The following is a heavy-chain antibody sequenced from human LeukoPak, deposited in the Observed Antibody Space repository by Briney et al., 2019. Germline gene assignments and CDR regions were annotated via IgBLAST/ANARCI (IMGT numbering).Heavy chain of an antibody. CDR2: IYYFGST. Sequence: SETLSLTCSVSGGSISSSSDYWGWIRQPPGKGLEWVGSIYYFGSTYYNPSLRSRVTISVDTSKNQFSLKLSSVTAADTAVYYCARASGCSSTSCYYYYYYYMDVWGKGTTVTVSS. J-gene: IGHJ6*03. D-gene: IGHD2-2*01. V-gene: IGHV4-39*01. CDR3: ARASGCSSTSCYYYYYYYMDV. CDR1: GGSISSSSDY.